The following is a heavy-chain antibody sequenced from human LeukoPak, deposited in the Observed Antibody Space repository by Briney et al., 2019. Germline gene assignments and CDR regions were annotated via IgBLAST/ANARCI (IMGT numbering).Heavy chain of an antibody. CDR1: VGIYSSYV. D-gene: IGHD1-20*01. Sequence: SVKVSCKASVGIYSSYVMSWVRQAPAQGLEWMGGIIPLFGTAKYGQKCQGRVTINADKSTSTAYMEVSSVRSEDTAVYYCERDRGNNWNDYYMDVGGKGTTVTVSS. CDR3: ERDRGNNWNDYYMDV. V-gene: IGHV1-69*06. CDR2: IIPLFGTA. J-gene: IGHJ6*03.